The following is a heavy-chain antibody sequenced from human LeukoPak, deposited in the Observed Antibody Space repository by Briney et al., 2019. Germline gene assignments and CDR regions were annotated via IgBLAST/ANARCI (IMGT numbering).Heavy chain of an antibody. V-gene: IGHV2-5*02. CDR2: IYWDDDK. Sequence: ESGPTLVNPTPTLTLTCTFSGFSLSTSGVGVGWIRQPPVKALEWLALIYWDDDKRYSPSLKSRLTITKDTSKNQVVLTMTNMDPVDTATYYCAHRRPYCSGGSCYGWFDPWGQGTLVTVSS. J-gene: IGHJ5*02. CDR3: AHRRPYCSGGSCYGWFDP. CDR1: GFSLSTSGVG. D-gene: IGHD2-15*01.